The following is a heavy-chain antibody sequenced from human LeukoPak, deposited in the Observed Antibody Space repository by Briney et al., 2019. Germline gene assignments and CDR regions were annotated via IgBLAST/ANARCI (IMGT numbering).Heavy chain of an antibody. D-gene: IGHD5-24*01. CDR1: GFTFSSYA. Sequence: GRSLRLSCAASGFTFSSYAMHWVRQAPGKGLGWVAVISYDGSNKYYADSAKGRFTISRDNSKNTLYLQMNSLRAEDTAVYYCARDESETEMATISYFDYWGQGTLVTVSS. V-gene: IGHV3-30-3*01. CDR2: ISYDGSNK. J-gene: IGHJ4*02. CDR3: ARDESETEMATISYFDY.